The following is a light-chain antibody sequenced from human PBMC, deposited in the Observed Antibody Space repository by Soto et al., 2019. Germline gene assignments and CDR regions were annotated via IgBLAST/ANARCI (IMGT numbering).Light chain of an antibody. CDR2: DDN. J-gene: IGLJ1*01. V-gene: IGLV1-51*01. CDR3: GSWDSSLSGLYV. Sequence: QSVLTQPPSVSAAPGQKVTISCSGSSSNIGGNSVSWYQQLPGTAPKLLIYDDNKRPSGIPDRFSGSKSGTSATLGITGFQTGDEADYYCGSWDSSLSGLYVFGTGTKVTVL. CDR1: SSNIGGNS.